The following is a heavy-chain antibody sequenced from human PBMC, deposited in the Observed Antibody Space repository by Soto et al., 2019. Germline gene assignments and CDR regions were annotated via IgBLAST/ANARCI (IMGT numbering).Heavy chain of an antibody. CDR2: IYYSGST. V-gene: IGHV4-30-2*01. CDR3: ARGMTTVTTLDY. Sequence: QLQLQESGSGLVKPSQTLSLTCAVSGGSISSGGYSWSWIRQPPGKGLEWIGYIYYSGSTYYNPSLKSRVPXXVXWSKNQFSLKLSSVTAADTAVYYCARGMTTVTTLDYWGQGTLVTVSS. J-gene: IGHJ4*02. CDR1: GGSISSGGYS. D-gene: IGHD4-17*01.